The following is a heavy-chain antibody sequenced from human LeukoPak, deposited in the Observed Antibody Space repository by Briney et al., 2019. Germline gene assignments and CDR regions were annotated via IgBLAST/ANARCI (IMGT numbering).Heavy chain of an antibody. Sequence: GGSLRLSCAASGFTFSSYAMSWVRQAPGKGLEWVSAISGSGGSTYYADSVKGRFTISRDNSKNTLYLQMNSLRAEDTAVYYCAEGVTMIVVVTPDFQHWGQGTLVTVSS. J-gene: IGHJ1*01. CDR1: GFTFSSYA. D-gene: IGHD3-22*01. V-gene: IGHV3-23*01. CDR2: ISGSGGST. CDR3: AEGVTMIVVVTPDFQH.